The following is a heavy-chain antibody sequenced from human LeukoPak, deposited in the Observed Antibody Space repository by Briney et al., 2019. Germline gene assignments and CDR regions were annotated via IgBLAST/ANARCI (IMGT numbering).Heavy chain of an antibody. CDR3: ARDLGCGGDCYTHNFDY. J-gene: IGHJ4*02. CDR2: INPNSGGT. CDR1: GYTFTGYY. V-gene: IGHV1-2*02. Sequence: GASVKVSCRACGYTFTGYYMHWVRRAPGQGLEWMGWINPNSGGTNYAQKFQGKVTMTRDTSISTAYMELSRLRADDTAVYYCARDLGCGGDCYTHNFDYWGQGNLVTVSS. D-gene: IGHD2-21*02.